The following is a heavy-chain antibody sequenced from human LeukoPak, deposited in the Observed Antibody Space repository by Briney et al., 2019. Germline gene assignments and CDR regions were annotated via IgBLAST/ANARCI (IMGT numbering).Heavy chain of an antibody. D-gene: IGHD3-22*01. V-gene: IGHV3-7*01. CDR3: ARLTMIVGYYFDY. J-gene: IGHJ4*02. CDR1: GFTFSSYW. Sequence: GGSLRLSCAASGFTFSSYWMSWVRQAPGKGLEWVANIKQDGSEKYYVDSVKGRFTISRDNAKNSLYLQMNSLRAEDTAVYYCARLTMIVGYYFDYWGQGTLVTVSS. CDR2: IKQDGSEK.